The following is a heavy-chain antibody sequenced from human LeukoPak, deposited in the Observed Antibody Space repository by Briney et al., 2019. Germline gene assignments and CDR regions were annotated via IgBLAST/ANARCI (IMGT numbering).Heavy chain of an antibody. CDR1: GFTFSSYG. CDR2: ISYDGSNK. J-gene: IGHJ3*02. D-gene: IGHD3-3*01. V-gene: IGHV3-30*18. Sequence: PGGSLRLSCAASGFTFSSYGMHWVRQAPGKGLEWVAVISYDGSNKYYADSVKGRFTISRDNSKNTLYLQMNSLRAEDTAVYYCAKDSHYDFWSGPSGAFDIWGQGTMVTVSS. CDR3: AKDSHYDFWSGPSGAFDI.